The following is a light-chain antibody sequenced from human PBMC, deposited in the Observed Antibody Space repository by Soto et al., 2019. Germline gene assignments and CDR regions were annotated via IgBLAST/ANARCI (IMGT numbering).Light chain of an antibody. V-gene: IGLV2-14*01. CDR3: SSYTSSSTLNV. CDR2: DVS. J-gene: IGLJ1*01. CDR1: SSDVGGYNY. Sequence: QSALTQPASVSGSPGQSITISCTGTSSDVGGYNYVSWYQQHPGKAPKLMIYDVSNRPSGVSSRFSGSKSGNTASLTISGLQAEDEAVYYCSSYTSSSTLNVFGTGTKLTVL.